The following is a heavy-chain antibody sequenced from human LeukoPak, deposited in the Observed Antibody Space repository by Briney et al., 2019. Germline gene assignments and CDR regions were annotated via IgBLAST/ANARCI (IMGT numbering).Heavy chain of an antibody. D-gene: IGHD2-21*02. CDR2: ISYDGNNK. J-gene: IGHJ4*02. Sequence: GGSLRPSCAASGCSSRSYVMHWVRQAPGKGLDWVAVISYDGNNKYYADAVKGRFTISRDNFKKTLYLQMTSLSAEDSAGDNSARAAGVTYWGQGTLVTVSS. CDR1: GCSSRSYV. CDR3: ARAAGVTY. V-gene: IGHV3-30-3*01.